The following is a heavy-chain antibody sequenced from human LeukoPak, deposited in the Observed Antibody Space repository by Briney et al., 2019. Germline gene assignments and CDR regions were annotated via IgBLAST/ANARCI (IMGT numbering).Heavy chain of an antibody. J-gene: IGHJ4*02. CDR2: VSYGGTNK. Sequence: GGSLRLSCAASGFTFSNYAMHWVRQAPGKGLEWLAIVSYGGTNKYSADSVKGRFTISRDNSKNMVFLQVNSLRAEDTAVYYCARDHGYTYSKDRFDYWGQGTLVTVSS. D-gene: IGHD5-18*01. V-gene: IGHV3-30*04. CDR3: ARDHGYTYSKDRFDY. CDR1: GFTFSNYA.